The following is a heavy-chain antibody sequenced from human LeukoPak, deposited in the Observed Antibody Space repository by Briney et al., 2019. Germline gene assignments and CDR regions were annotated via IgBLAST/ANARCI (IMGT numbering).Heavy chain of an antibody. CDR3: AGGIFGHILFDP. Sequence: SETLSLTCAVYGGSFSGYYWSWIRQPPGKGLEWIGEINHSGSTNYNPSLKSRVTISVDTSKNQFSLKLSSVTAADTAVYYCAGGIFGHILFDPWGQGTLVTVSS. CDR1: GGSFSGYY. CDR2: INHSGST. J-gene: IGHJ5*02. D-gene: IGHD3-10*01. V-gene: IGHV4-34*01.